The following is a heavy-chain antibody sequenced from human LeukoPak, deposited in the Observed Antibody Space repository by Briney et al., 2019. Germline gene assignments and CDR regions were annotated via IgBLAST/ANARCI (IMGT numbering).Heavy chain of an antibody. CDR2: ISSSSSYI. CDR1: GFTFNNAW. J-gene: IGHJ4*02. D-gene: IGHD5-24*01. CDR3: ARDGRDGYNPDFDY. Sequence: PGGSLRLSCAASGFTFNNAWMSWVRQAPGKGLEWVSSISSSSSYIYYADSVKGRFTISRDNAKNSLYLQMNSLRAEDTAVYYCARDGRDGYNPDFDYWGQGTLVTVSS. V-gene: IGHV3-21*01.